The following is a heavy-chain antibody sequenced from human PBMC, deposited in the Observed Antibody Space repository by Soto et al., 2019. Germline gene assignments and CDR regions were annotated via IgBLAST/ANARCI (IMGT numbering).Heavy chain of an antibody. V-gene: IGHV3-30*18. CDR3: AKEVAAGQENYYYGMDV. CDR1: GFTFSSYG. J-gene: IGHJ6*02. CDR2: ISYDGSNK. Sequence: GGSLRLSCAASGFTFSSYGMHWVRQAPGNGLEWVAVISYDGSNKYYADSVKGRFTISRDNSKNTLYLQMNSLRAEDTAVYYCAKEVAAGQENYYYGMDVWGQGTTVTVSS. D-gene: IGHD6-13*01.